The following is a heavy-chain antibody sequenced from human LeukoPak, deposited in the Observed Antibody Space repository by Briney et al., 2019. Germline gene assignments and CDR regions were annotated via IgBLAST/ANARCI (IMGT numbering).Heavy chain of an antibody. Sequence: PGGSLRLSCAASGFTFAIHAMTWVRQAPGKGLEWVSGISGVGASTHYAESVKGQFTLSRDNSQNTLFLQMNSLRVEDTAIYYCAKDSYVSGRPLHTFDVWGQGTMVTVSS. CDR2: ISGVGAST. D-gene: IGHD3-10*01. V-gene: IGHV3-23*01. CDR3: AKDSYVSGRPLHTFDV. J-gene: IGHJ3*01. CDR1: GFTFAIHA.